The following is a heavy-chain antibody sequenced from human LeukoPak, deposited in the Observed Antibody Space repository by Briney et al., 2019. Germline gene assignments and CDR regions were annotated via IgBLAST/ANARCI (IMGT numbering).Heavy chain of an antibody. CDR1: GGSFSGYY. J-gene: IGHJ6*02. V-gene: IGHV4-34*01. CDR2: INHSGST. D-gene: IGHD1-26*01. CDR3: ARGWGGRPKPDYSGSYSFRHYYYYGMDV. Sequence: SETLSLTCAVYGGSFSGYYWSWIRQPPGKGLEWIGEINHSGSTNYNPSLKSRVTISVDTSKNQFSLKLSSVTAADTAVYYCARGWGGRPKPDYSGSYSFRHYYYYGMDVWGQGTTVTVSS.